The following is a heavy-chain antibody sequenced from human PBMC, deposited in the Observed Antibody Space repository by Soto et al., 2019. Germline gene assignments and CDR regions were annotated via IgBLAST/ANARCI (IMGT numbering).Heavy chain of an antibody. CDR1: GYAFTTYG. CDR3: ARGRYGDY. V-gene: IGHV1-18*01. D-gene: IGHD1-1*01. Sequence: QVHLVQSGAEVQKPGASVKVSCKGSGYAFTTYGITWVRQAPGQGLEWMGWISAHNGNTNYAQKLQGRVTVTRDTATSTAYMELRSLRSDDTAAYYCARGRYGDYWGQGALVTVSS. J-gene: IGHJ4*02. CDR2: ISAHNGNT.